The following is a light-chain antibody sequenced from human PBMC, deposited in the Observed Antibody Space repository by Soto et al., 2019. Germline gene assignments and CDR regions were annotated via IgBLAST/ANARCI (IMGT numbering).Light chain of an antibody. J-gene: IGKJ1*01. CDR1: QSVSSNY. CDR2: GAS. Sequence: EIVLTQSPGTLSLSPGERVTLSCRASQSVSSNYLAWYQQKPGQAPRLLIYGASSRATGIPDRFSGSGSGTDFTLTISRLEPEDCAVFYCQQYGSSPGTFGQGTKVEIK. CDR3: QQYGSSPGT. V-gene: IGKV3-20*01.